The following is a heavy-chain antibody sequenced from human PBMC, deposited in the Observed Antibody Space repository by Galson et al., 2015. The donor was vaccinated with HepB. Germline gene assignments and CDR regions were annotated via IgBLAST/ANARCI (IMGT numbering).Heavy chain of an antibody. V-gene: IGHV1-2*02. Sequence: SVKVSCKASGSTFTGYYMHWVRQAPGQGLEWMGWINPNSGGTNYAQKFQGRVTMTRDTSISTAYMELSRLRSDDTAVYYCASHTGRGMLVQLGNLGYWGQGTLVTVSS. CDR2: INPNSGGT. CDR3: ASHTGRGMLVQLGNLGY. D-gene: IGHD7-27*01. CDR1: GSTFTGYY. J-gene: IGHJ4*02.